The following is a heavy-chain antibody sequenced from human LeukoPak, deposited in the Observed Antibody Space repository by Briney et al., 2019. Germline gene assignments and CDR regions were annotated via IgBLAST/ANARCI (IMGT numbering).Heavy chain of an antibody. CDR1: GFIFRDYS. CDR3: ARGEYSGSYGGHFDY. V-gene: IGHV3-21*01. J-gene: IGHJ4*02. Sequence: GGSLRLSCAASGFIFRDYSMNWVRQAPGKGLEWVSSISSTSNYIYYADSVKGRFTISRDNSKNTLYVQMNSLRAEDTAVYYCARGEYSGSYGGHFDYWGQGTLVTVSS. D-gene: IGHD1-26*01. CDR2: ISSTSNYI.